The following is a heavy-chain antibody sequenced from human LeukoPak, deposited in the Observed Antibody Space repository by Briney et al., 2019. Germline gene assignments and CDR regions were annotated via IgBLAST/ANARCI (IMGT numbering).Heavy chain of an antibody. CDR1: SGSISSYY. J-gene: IGHJ6*02. Sequence: SETLSLTCTVSSGSISSYYWSWIRQPPGKGLEWIGYIYYSGSTNYNPSLKSRVTISVDTSKNQFSLKLSSVTAADTAVYYCARDSGSYHGGYYYYYGMDVWGQGTTVTVSS. CDR2: IYYSGST. D-gene: IGHD1-26*01. V-gene: IGHV4-59*01. CDR3: ARDSGSYHGGYYYYYGMDV.